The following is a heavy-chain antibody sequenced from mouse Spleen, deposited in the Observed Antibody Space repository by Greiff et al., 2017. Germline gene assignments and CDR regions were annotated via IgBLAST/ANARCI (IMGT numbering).Heavy chain of an antibody. D-gene: IGHD2-4*01. V-gene: IGHV3-6*01. CDR2: ISYDGSN. CDR1: GYSITSGYY. CDR3: ARGDDYDPYWYFDV. J-gene: IGHJ1*03. Sequence: QLQQSGPGLVKPSQSLSLTCSVTGYSITSGYYWNWIRQFPGNKLEWMGYISYDGSNNYNPSLKNRISITRDTSKNQFFLKLNSVTTEDTATYYCARGDDYDPYWYFDVWGTGTTVTVSS.